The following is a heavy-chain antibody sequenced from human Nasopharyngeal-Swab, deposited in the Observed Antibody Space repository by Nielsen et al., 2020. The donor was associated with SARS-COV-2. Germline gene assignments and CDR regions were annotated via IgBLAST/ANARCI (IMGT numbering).Heavy chain of an antibody. J-gene: IGHJ6*03. V-gene: IGHV4-4*02. Sequence: SETLSLTCTVSDASISDDNWWGWVRQPPGRGLEWIGEIHHSGYSNYNSSLMSRVAISVDKSKNQFSLTLRFLTAADTAVYYCARHYYYNIDIWGEGTTVTVSS. CDR2: IHHSGYS. CDR3: ARHYYYNIDI. CDR1: DASISDDNW.